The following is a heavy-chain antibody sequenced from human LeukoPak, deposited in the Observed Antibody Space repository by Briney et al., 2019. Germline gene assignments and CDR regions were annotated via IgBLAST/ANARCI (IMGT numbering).Heavy chain of an antibody. V-gene: IGHV3-33*01. CDR2: IWYDGSNK. CDR3: ARGGDGYSIWNPFDY. J-gene: IGHJ4*02. D-gene: IGHD5-24*01. CDR1: GFTFSSYG. Sequence: GRSLRLSCAASGFTFSSYGMHWVRQAPGKGLEWVAVIWYDGSNKYYADSVKGRFTISRDNSKNTLYLQMNSLRAEDTAVYYCARGGDGYSIWNPFDYWGQGTLVTVSS.